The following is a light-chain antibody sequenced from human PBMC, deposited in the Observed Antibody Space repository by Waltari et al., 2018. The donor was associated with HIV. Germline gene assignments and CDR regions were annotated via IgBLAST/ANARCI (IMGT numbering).Light chain of an antibody. CDR3: SSYAGSKNLVV. CDR1: RSDVGGYNY. J-gene: IGLJ2*01. CDR2: EVT. V-gene: IGLV2-8*01. Sequence: QSALTQPPSASGSPGQSVTISCTGTRSDVGGYNYVSWYQQHPGKAPKLMIYEVTKRPSGVPVRFSGSRSGNTASLTVSGLQAEDEADYFRSSYAGSKNLVVFGGGTKLTVL.